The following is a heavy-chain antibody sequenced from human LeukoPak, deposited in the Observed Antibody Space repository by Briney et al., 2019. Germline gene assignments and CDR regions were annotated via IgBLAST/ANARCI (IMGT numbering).Heavy chain of an antibody. CDR1: GHSFTSHG. D-gene: IGHD3-22*01. CDR2: IYPDDSET. CDR3: ARQAYGSHFDAFDI. Sequence: KVSCKASGHSFTSHGISWVRQAPGQGLEWMGIIYPDDSETNYSPSFQGQVSMSVDKSITTAYLQWSSLKASDTAIYYCARQAYGSHFDAFDIWGQGTMVTVSS. V-gene: IGHV5-51*01. J-gene: IGHJ3*02.